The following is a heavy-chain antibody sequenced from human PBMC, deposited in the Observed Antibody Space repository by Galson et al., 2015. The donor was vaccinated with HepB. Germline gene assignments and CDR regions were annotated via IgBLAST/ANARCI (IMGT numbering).Heavy chain of an antibody. CDR3: ARAAYCSGGSCWGFDY. J-gene: IGHJ4*02. V-gene: IGHV3-72*01. D-gene: IGHD2-15*01. Sequence: SLRLSCAASGFTFSDYYMDWVRQAPGKGLEWVGRTRNKANSYTTEYAASVKGRFTISRDESYNSLYPQMNSLQTEDTAVYYCARAAYCSGGSCWGFDYWGQGTLVTVPS. CDR2: TRNKANSYTT. CDR1: GFTFSDYY.